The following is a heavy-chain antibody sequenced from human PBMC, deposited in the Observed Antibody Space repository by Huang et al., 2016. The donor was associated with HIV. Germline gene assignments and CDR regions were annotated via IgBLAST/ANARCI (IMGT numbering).Heavy chain of an antibody. Sequence: QVQLVQSGGEVNKPGASVKVSCKASDSPFTSYGISWVRQAPGQGLKWRGWISTNNGDTTYAQKFQGRVTMTTDTSTSTAYMELRSLRSDDTAVYYCGGSSGYWSFDYWGQGTLVTVSS. D-gene: IGHD3-22*01. V-gene: IGHV1-18*01. CDR3: GGSSGYWSFDY. CDR2: ISTNNGDT. J-gene: IGHJ4*02. CDR1: DSPFTSYG.